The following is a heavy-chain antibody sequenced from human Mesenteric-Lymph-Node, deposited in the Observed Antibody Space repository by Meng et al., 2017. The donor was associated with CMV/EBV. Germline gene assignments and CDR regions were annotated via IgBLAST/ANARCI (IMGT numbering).Heavy chain of an antibody. J-gene: IGHJ4*02. CDR3: AKVGPYSYDSSGFAY. CDR2: ISCGAHTT. Sequence: GFTLSHHAMNWVRQAPGKALEWVSGISCGAHTTYYAHSVNDRFTTSRDNSKNTLYLQIHSLRAEDTAVYYCAKVGPYSYDSSGFAYWGQGTLVTVSS. V-gene: IGHV3-23*01. D-gene: IGHD3-22*01. CDR1: GFTLSHHA.